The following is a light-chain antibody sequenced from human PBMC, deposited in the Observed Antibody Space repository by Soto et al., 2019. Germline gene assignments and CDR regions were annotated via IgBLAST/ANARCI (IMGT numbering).Light chain of an antibody. Sequence: DIQMTQSPSSLSASVGDRVAITCRASQSITTHVNWYQQKPGKAPKLLIYAASILQSGVPSRFSGSGSGTDFTLTSSSLQPEDFATYYCQQSYSTPTPPTFGQGTKLEIK. CDR2: AAS. CDR3: QQSYSTPTPPT. V-gene: IGKV1-39*01. J-gene: IGKJ2*01. CDR1: QSITTH.